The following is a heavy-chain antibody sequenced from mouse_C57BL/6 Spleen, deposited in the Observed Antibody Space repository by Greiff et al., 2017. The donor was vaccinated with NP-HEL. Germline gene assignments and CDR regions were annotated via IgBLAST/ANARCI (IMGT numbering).Heavy chain of an antibody. CDR1: GFTFSDAW. CDR2: IRNKANNHAT. J-gene: IGHJ2*01. D-gene: IGHD1-1*01. Sequence: EVKVEESGGGLVQPGGSMKLSCAASGFTFSDAWMDWVRQSPEKGLEWVAEIRNKANNHATYYAESVKGRFTISRDDSKSSVYLQMNSLRAEDTGIYYCTRRTTTVPFDYWGQGTTLTVSS. V-gene: IGHV6-6*01. CDR3: TRRTTTVPFDY.